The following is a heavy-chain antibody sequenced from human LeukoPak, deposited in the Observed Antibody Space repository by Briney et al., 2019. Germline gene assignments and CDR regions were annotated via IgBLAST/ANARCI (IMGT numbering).Heavy chain of an antibody. V-gene: IGHV3-21*01. CDR3: ARDPLVGSSPFDF. Sequence: GGSLRLSCAASGFTFSSYAMNWVRQAPGKGLEWVSSISSSGSYIYYADSVRGRFTISRDNTKNSLYLQMNSLRAEDTAVYYCARDPLVGSSPFDFWGQGTLVTVSS. CDR2: ISSSGSYI. D-gene: IGHD6-6*01. J-gene: IGHJ4*02. CDR1: GFTFSSYA.